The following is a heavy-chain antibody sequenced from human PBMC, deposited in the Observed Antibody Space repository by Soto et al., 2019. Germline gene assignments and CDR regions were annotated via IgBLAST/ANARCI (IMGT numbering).Heavy chain of an antibody. CDR3: AKGCSSGWYELDY. D-gene: IGHD6-19*01. V-gene: IGHV3-30*18. CDR2: ISYDGSNK. Sequence: PGGSLRLSCAASGFTFSSYGMHWVRQAPGKGLEWVAVISYDGSNKYYADSVKGRFTISRDNSKNTLYLQMNSLRAEDTAVYYCAKGCSSGWYELDYWGQGTLVTVSS. J-gene: IGHJ4*02. CDR1: GFTFSSYG.